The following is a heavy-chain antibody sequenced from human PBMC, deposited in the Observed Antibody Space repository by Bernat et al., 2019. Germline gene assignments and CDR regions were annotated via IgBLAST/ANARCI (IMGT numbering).Heavy chain of an antibody. D-gene: IGHD5-12*01. Sequence: EVQLVESGGGLVKPGGSLRLSCAASGFTFSNAWMSWVRQAPGKGLEWVGRIKSKTDGGTTDYAAPVKGRITTSIDDSKNTLYLQMNSMKTEDAAVYYCTTANSGYDYDDFDYWGQGTLVTVSS. CDR1: GFTFSNAW. J-gene: IGHJ4*02. V-gene: IGHV3-15*01. CDR2: IKSKTDGGTT. CDR3: TTANSGYDYDDFDY.